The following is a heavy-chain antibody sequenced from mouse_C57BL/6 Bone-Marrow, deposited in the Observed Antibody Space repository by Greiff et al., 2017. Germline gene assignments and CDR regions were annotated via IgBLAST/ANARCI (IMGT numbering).Heavy chain of an antibody. D-gene: IGHD2-10*01. J-gene: IGHJ1*03. Sequence: VQLQESGAELVKPGASVKMSCKASGYTFTSYWITWVKQRPGQGLEWIGDIYPGSGSTNYNEKFKSKATLTVDTSSSTAYMQLSSLTSEDSAVCYCARTYYGNYWYFDVWGTGTTVTGSS. CDR3: ARTYYGNYWYFDV. CDR1: GYTFTSYW. CDR2: IYPGSGST. V-gene: IGHV1-55*01.